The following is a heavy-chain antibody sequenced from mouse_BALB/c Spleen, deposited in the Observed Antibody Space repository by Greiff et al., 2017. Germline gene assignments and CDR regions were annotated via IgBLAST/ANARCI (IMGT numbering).Heavy chain of an antibody. CDR3: ARDLRAAMDY. CDR1: GFTFSDYY. CDR2: ISDGGSYT. Sequence: EVQRVESGGGLVKPGGSLNLSCAASGFTFSDYYMYWVRQTPEKRLEWVATISDGGSYTYYPDSVKGRFTISRDNAKNNLYLQMSSLKSEDTAMFYCARDLRAAMDYWGQGTSVTVSS. J-gene: IGHJ4*01. V-gene: IGHV5-4*02. D-gene: IGHD3-3*01.